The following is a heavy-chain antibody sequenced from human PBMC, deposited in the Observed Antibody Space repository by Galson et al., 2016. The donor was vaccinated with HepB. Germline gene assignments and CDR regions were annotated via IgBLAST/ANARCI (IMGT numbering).Heavy chain of an antibody. CDR1: GFDFGGYT. J-gene: IGHJ4*02. Sequence: SLRLSCAASGFDFGGYTMVWVRQAPGKGLEWVASICTTGSYIYYADSVRGRFTIFRDKTQSSVLLQMNSLRAEDTATYYCARSFSRGYRGSGSTFDYWGQGTLVAVSS. CDR3: ARSFSRGYRGSGSTFDY. D-gene: IGHD3-10*01. V-gene: IGHV3-21*06. CDR2: ICTTGSYI.